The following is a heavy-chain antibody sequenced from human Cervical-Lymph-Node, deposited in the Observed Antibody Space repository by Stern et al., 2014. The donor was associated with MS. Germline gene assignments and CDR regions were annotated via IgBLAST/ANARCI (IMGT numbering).Heavy chain of an antibody. Sequence: LVQSGGGVVQPGRSLRLSCAASGFTFSSYGIHWVRQTPGKGLGWVAVIWYDGSNKYYADSVKGRFTISRDNSENTAYLQMNSLRVEDTAVYYCAKGDSSSPLEYWGQGTLVTVSS. D-gene: IGHD6-6*01. CDR2: IWYDGSNK. CDR1: GFTFSSYG. J-gene: IGHJ4*02. V-gene: IGHV3-33*06. CDR3: AKGDSSSPLEY.